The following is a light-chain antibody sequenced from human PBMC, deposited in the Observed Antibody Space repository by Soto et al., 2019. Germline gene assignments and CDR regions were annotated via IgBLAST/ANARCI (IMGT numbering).Light chain of an antibody. CDR2: EVS. CDR1: SSDIGGYNY. CDR3: SSYAGSNNFVV. J-gene: IGLJ2*01. V-gene: IGLV2-8*01. Sequence: QSALTQPPSASGSPGQSVTISCTGTSSDIGGYNYVFWYQQYPGKAPKLMIYEVSKRPSGVPDRFSGSKSGNMASLTVSGLQAEDEADYYCSSYAGSNNFVVFGGGTKVTVL.